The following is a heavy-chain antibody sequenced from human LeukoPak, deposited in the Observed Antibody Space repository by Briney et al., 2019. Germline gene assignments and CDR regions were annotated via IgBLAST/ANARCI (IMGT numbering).Heavy chain of an antibody. CDR1: GFTFNSNT. CDR2: ISETGGTT. J-gene: IGHJ6*02. Sequence: GGSLRLSCVASGFTFNSNTMSWVRQAPGKGLEWVSVISETGGTTDYADSVKGRFTISRDNSKNTLYLQMNSLRAEDTAVYYCARDQRVFGAPPNNYYYGMDVWGQGTTVTVSS. V-gene: IGHV3-23*01. CDR3: ARDQRVFGAPPNNYYYGMDV. D-gene: IGHD3-3*01.